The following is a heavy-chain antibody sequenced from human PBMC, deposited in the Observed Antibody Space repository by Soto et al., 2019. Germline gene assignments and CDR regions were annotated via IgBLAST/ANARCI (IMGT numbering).Heavy chain of an antibody. V-gene: IGHV1-24*01. CDR2: FDPEDGET. D-gene: IGHD2-15*01. CDR1: GYSLTELS. Sequence: ASVKVSCKVSGYSLTELSMHWVRQAPGKGLEWMGGFDPEDGETIYAQKFEGRVTMTEDTSTDTAYMELSSLRSEDTAVYYCATCSRSGNYYYYYYMDVWGKGTTVTVSS. CDR3: ATCSRSGNYYYYYYMDV. J-gene: IGHJ6*03.